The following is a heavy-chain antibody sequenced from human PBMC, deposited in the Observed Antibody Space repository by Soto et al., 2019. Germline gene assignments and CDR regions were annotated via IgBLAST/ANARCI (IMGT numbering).Heavy chain of an antibody. J-gene: IGHJ5*02. CDR1: GYTFTGYF. Sequence: GASVMVSCKASGYTFTGYFMHWVRQAPGQGLEWMGWINPYSGGADYAQSFQGRVTMTRDTSISTVYTELSRLRFDDTAVYYCARVIRGAYYNSPLDTWGQGTVVTVSS. CDR2: INPYSGGA. D-gene: IGHD3-10*01. CDR3: ARVIRGAYYNSPLDT. V-gene: IGHV1-2*02.